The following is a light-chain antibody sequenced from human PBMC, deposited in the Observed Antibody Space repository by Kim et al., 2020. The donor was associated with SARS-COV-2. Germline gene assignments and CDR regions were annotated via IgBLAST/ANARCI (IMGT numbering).Light chain of an antibody. V-gene: IGKV1-39*01. CDR2: AAS. CDR1: QGISIS. CDR3: QQSHSNPLT. Sequence: DIQMTQSPSSLSASVGDRVTISCRASQGISISLNWYQQRPGNAPKLLIYAASSLQSGVPSRFSGSGSGTDFTLTISSLQPEDFATYYCQQSHSNPLTFGGGTKVDIK. J-gene: IGKJ4*01.